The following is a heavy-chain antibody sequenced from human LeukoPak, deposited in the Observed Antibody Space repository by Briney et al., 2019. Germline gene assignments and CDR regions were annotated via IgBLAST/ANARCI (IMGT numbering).Heavy chain of an antibody. Sequence: GGSLRLSCAASGFTFSSYAMSWVRQAPGKGLEWVSGISGSGGSTYYADSVKGRFTISRDNSKNTLYLQMNSLRAEDTAVYYCAKWAPITMIVVVGDAFDIWGQGTMVTVSS. J-gene: IGHJ3*02. D-gene: IGHD3-22*01. CDR2: ISGSGGST. V-gene: IGHV3-23*01. CDR1: GFTFSSYA. CDR3: AKWAPITMIVVVGDAFDI.